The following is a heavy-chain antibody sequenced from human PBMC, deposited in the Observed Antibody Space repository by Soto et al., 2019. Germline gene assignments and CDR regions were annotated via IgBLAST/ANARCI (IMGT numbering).Heavy chain of an antibody. CDR3: ASSYCGGDCSVFYYYYGMDV. CDR1: GYTFTSYG. CDR2: ISVYNGNT. J-gene: IGHJ6*02. V-gene: IGHV1-18*01. Sequence: QVQLVQSGAEVKKPGASVKVSCKASGYTFTSYGISWVRQAPGQGLGWMGWISVYNGNTTYAQKLQGRVTMTTDTATSTAYMELRSLRSDDTAVYYCASSYCGGDCSVFYYYYGMDVWGQGTTVTVSS. D-gene: IGHD2-21*02.